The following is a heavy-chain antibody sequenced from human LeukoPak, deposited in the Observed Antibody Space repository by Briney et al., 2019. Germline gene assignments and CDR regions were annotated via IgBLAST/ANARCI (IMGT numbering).Heavy chain of an antibody. J-gene: IGHJ6*02. CDR2: INHSGST. V-gene: IGHV4-34*01. CDR3: ARDLVSYYYYYGMDV. Sequence: SETLSLTCAVYGGSFSGYYWSWIRQPPGKGLEWIGEINHSGSTNYNPSLKSRVTISVDTSKNQFPLKLSSVTAADTAVYYCARDLVSYYYYYGMDVWGQGTTVTVSS. D-gene: IGHD4-23*01. CDR1: GGSFSGYY.